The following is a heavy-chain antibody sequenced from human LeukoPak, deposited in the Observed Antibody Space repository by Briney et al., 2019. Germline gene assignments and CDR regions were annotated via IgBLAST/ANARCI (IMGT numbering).Heavy chain of an antibody. D-gene: IGHD3-22*01. J-gene: IGHJ4*02. CDR1: GNSISSYY. V-gene: IGHV4-59*05. Sequence: SETLSLTCSVSGNSISSYYWSWIRQPPGKGLEWIGSIYYSGSTYYNPSLKSRVTISVDTSKNQFSLKLSSVTAADTAVYYCLTGDYYDSSGYLDYWGQGTLVTVSS. CDR3: LTGDYYDSSGYLDY. CDR2: IYYSGST.